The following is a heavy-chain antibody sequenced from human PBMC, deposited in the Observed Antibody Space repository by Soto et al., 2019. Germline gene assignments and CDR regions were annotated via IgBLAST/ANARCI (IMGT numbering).Heavy chain of an antibody. Sequence: QVQLQESGPGLVKPSETLSLTCTVSGGSISSYYWNWIRQPPGKGLEWIGYIYNSGNTNYNPSLRSPVTISVDTSKNQFSLKLTSVTAADTAVYYCAAPPRYWGQGTLVTVSS. J-gene: IGHJ4*02. CDR2: IYNSGNT. CDR1: GGSISSYY. D-gene: IGHD6-6*01. V-gene: IGHV4-59*01. CDR3: AAPPRY.